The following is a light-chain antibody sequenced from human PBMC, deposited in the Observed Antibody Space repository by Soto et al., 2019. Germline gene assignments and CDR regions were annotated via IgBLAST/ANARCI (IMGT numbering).Light chain of an antibody. CDR2: AAS. J-gene: IGKJ1*01. CDR3: QQSDSTPHT. Sequence: DIQMTQSPSSLSASVGDRVTITCRASQSISSYLNWYQQKPGKAPNLLIYAASSLQSGVPSRFSGSGSGTDFTFSISSLQPEDFATYYCQQSDSTPHTFGQGIKVDIK. V-gene: IGKV1-39*01. CDR1: QSISSY.